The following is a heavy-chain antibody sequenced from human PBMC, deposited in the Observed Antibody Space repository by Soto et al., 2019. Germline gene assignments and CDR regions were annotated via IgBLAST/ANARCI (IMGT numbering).Heavy chain of an antibody. J-gene: IGHJ4*02. CDR1: GFPFSSYA. CDR3: VKDRYCSSTSCYAGFAY. CDR2: ISGSGGST. D-gene: IGHD2-2*01. V-gene: IGHV3-23*01. Sequence: GGSLRLSCAASGFPFSSYAMSWVRQTPGKGLEWVSIISGSGGSTYNVDSVKGRFTISRDGSKNTLYLQMNSLRVEDTVIYFCVKDRYCSSTSCYAGFAYWGQGTLVTVSS.